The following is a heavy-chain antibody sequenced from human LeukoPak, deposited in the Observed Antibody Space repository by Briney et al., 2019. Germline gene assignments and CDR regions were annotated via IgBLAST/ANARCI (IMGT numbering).Heavy chain of an antibody. J-gene: IGHJ4*02. V-gene: IGHV3-23*01. CDR3: AKHYYGSGSYDY. CDR2: ISGSGGST. D-gene: IGHD3-10*01. CDR1: GFTFSSYA. Sequence: PGGPLRLSCAASGFTFSSYAMSWVRQAPGKGLEWVSAISGSGGSTYYADSVKGRFTISRDNSKNTLYLQMNSLRAEDTAVYYCAKHYYGSGSYDYWGQGTLVTVSS.